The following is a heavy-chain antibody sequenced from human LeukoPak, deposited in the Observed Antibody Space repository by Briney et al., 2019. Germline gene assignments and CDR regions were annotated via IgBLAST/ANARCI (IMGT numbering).Heavy chain of an antibody. Sequence: PGGSLRLSCAASGFTFSDSYITWIRQAPGKGLEWISYISSSGSALYYADSVKGRFTISRDNAKSSLYLQMNSLRAEDTAVYYCARAAVWSSAPHLRNPPAEYYFDYWGQGTLVTVSS. D-gene: IGHD6-25*01. CDR3: ARAAVWSSAPHLRNPPAEYYFDY. V-gene: IGHV3-11*04. CDR2: ISSSGSAL. J-gene: IGHJ4*02. CDR1: GFTFSDSY.